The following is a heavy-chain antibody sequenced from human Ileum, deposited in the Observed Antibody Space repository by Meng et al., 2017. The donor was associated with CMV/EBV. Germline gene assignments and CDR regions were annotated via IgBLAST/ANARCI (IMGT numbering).Heavy chain of an antibody. D-gene: IGHD3-22*01. CDR3: ARAISGHYYVP. CDR1: GGSISSGDYY. J-gene: IGHJ1*01. V-gene: IGHV4-30-4*08. CDR2: INYRGTT. Sequence: QVQLQEPGPGLVKPSQTLSLTCTVSGGSISSGDYYWSWIREPPGKGLEWIGYINYRGTTYYNPSLKSRLTISVDTSNNQFSLILSSVTAADTALYYCARAISGHYYVPWGQGTLVTVSS.